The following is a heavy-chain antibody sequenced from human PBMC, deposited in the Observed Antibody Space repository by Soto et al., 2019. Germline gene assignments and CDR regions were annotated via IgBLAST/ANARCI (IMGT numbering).Heavy chain of an antibody. Sequence: ASVKVSCKASGYTFTTYAIRWVRQAPGQRLEWMGWINTGNGRTKYSPKFQGRVTITRDTSASTVYMELSSLRSEDTALYYCARDVHGDYVLDYWGQGTLVTVSS. D-gene: IGHD4-17*01. CDR2: INTGNGRT. V-gene: IGHV1-3*04. J-gene: IGHJ4*02. CDR1: GYTFTTYA. CDR3: ARDVHGDYVLDY.